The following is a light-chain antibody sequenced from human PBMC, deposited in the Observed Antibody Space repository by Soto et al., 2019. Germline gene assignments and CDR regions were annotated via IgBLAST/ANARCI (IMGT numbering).Light chain of an antibody. V-gene: IGKV1-5*01. CDR1: QSISSW. CDR3: QQYNSYSQT. J-gene: IGKJ1*01. CDR2: DAS. Sequence: DIQITQSPSTLSASVGDRGTLTCRASQSISSWLAWYQQKPGKAPKLLIYDASSLESGVPSRFSGSGSGTEFTLTISRLQPDDFETYYCQQYNSYSQTFGQGTKVDI.